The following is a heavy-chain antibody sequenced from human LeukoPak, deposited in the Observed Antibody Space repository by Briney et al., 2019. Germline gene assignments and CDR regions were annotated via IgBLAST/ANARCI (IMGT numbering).Heavy chain of an antibody. J-gene: IGHJ4*02. CDR3: ARVGTDYRNIDY. V-gene: IGHV3-33*01. CDR1: GFTFGSYG. CDR2: IWYDGSNK. D-gene: IGHD4-17*01. Sequence: GGSLRLSCAASGFTFGSYGMHWVRQAPGKGLEWVAVIWYDGSNKYYADSVKGRFTISRDNSKNTLYLQMNSLRAEDTAVYYCARVGTDYRNIDYWGQGTLVTVSS.